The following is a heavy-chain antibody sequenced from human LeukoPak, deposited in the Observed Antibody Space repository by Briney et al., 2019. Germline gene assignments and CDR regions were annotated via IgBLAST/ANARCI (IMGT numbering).Heavy chain of an antibody. J-gene: IGHJ4*02. Sequence: PGGSLRLSCAASGFTFSTYSMNWVRQAPGKGLEWVSFISRSSSHIYYADSVKGRFTISRDNAKNSLYLQMNSLRAEDTAVYYCARDAYYDFWSGYPRYFDYWGQGTLVTVSS. CDR1: GFTFSTYS. CDR3: ARDAYYDFWSGYPRYFDY. V-gene: IGHV3-21*01. D-gene: IGHD3-3*01. CDR2: ISRSSSHI.